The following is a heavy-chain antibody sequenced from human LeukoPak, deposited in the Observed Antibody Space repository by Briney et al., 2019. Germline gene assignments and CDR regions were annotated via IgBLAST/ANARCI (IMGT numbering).Heavy chain of an antibody. J-gene: IGHJ4*02. V-gene: IGHV3-74*01. CDR1: GFTFSSSF. CDR2: INPGNIT. D-gene: IGHD3-22*01. CDR3: ARPFYFDSIDI. Sequence: GGSLRLSCVASGFTFSSSFMDWVRQVPGKGPAWVSRINPGNITTYADSVKGRFTISRDNAKNTLYLQMNSPRAEDTAVYYCARPFYFDSIDIWGQGTLVTVSS.